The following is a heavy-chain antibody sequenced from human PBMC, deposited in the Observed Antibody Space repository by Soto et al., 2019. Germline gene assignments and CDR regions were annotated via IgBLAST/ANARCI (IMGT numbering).Heavy chain of an antibody. J-gene: IGHJ4*02. CDR1: GGSIGNYY. CDR3: ARAGAATLSDY. CDR2: IYYSGST. D-gene: IGHD2-15*01. Sequence: LSLTCTVSGGSIGNYYCSWIRQPPGKGLEWIGYIYYSGSTNYNPSLKSRVTISVDTSKNQFSLKLSSVTAADTAVYYCARAGAATLSDYWGQGTLVTVSS. V-gene: IGHV4-59*01.